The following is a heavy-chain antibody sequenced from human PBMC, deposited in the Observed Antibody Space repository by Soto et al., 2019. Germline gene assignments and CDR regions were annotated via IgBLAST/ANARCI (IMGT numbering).Heavy chain of an antibody. V-gene: IGHV1-24*01. CDR3: ATGRSVGANTDAFDI. J-gene: IGHJ3*02. Sequence: ASVKVSCKVSGYTLTELSMHWVRQAPGKGLEWMGGFDPEDGETIYAQKFQGRVTMTEDTSTDTAYMELSSLRSEDTAVYYCATGRSVGANTDAFDIWGQGTMVTVSS. CDR1: GYTLTELS. D-gene: IGHD1-26*01. CDR2: FDPEDGET.